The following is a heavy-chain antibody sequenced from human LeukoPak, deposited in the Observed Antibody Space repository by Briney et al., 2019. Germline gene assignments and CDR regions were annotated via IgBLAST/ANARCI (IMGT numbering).Heavy chain of an antibody. J-gene: IGHJ4*02. D-gene: IGHD6-13*01. CDR1: GYSISSGYY. CDR3: ARDVSWYGFDY. Sequence: SETLSLTCTVSGYSISSGYYWGWIRPPPGKGLEWIGSIYHSGSTYYNPSLKSRVTISVDTSKNQFSLKLSSVTAADTAVYYCARDVSWYGFDYWGQGTLVTVSS. V-gene: IGHV4-38-2*02. CDR2: IYHSGST.